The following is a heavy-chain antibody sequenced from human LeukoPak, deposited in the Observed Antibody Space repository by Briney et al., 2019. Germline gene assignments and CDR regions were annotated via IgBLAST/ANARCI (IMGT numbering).Heavy chain of an antibody. J-gene: IGHJ5*02. D-gene: IGHD2-21*02. CDR2: IYSGGST. Sequence: GGSLRLSCAASGFTVNTNYMSWVRQAPGKGLEWVSVIYSGGSTYYADSVKGRFTISRDNSKNTLYLQMNSLRAEDTAVYYCARERRDLANWFDPWGQGTLVTGSS. CDR3: ARERRDLANWFDP. CDR1: GFTVNTNY. V-gene: IGHV3-53*01.